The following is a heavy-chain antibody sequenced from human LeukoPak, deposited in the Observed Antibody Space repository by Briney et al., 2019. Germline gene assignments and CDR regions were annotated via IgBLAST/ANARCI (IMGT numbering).Heavy chain of an antibody. CDR1: GFTLRSYG. Sequence: GGAPRLSCAAPGFTLRSYGMHRVRQAPGQGLGRVAVISYDGSNKYYADSVKGRFTISRDNSKNTLYLQMNSLRAEDTAVYYCAKKEVAYDYWGQGTLVTVSS. D-gene: IGHD5-12*01. CDR3: AKKEVAYDY. CDR2: ISYDGSNK. J-gene: IGHJ4*02. V-gene: IGHV3-30*18.